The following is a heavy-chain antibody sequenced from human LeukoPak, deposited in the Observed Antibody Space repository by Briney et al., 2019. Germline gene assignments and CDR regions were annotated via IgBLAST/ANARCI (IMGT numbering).Heavy chain of an antibody. CDR2: IKQDGGEK. CDR1: GFTFSSYW. Sequence: GGSLRLSCAASGFTFSSYWMSWVRQAPGRGLEWVAIIKQDGGEKYYVDSVKGRFTISRDNAKNSLFLQMNSLRVEDTAVYYCARYYDFWSGYPPFDYWGQGTLVTVSS. D-gene: IGHD3-3*01. V-gene: IGHV3-7*01. J-gene: IGHJ4*02. CDR3: ARYYDFWSGYPPFDY.